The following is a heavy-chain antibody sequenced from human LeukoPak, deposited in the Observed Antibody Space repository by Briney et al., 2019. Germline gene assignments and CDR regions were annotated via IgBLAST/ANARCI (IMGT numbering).Heavy chain of an antibody. J-gene: IGHJ4*02. Sequence: PSQTLSLTCAVSGGSISIGGYSWSWIRQPPGKGLEWIGYIYHSGSTYYNPSLKSRVTISVDRSKNQFSLKLSSVTAADTAVYYCARETDTAIDYWGQGTLVTVSS. CDR3: ARETDTAIDY. D-gene: IGHD5-18*01. CDR1: GGSISIGGYS. V-gene: IGHV4-30-2*01. CDR2: IYHSGST.